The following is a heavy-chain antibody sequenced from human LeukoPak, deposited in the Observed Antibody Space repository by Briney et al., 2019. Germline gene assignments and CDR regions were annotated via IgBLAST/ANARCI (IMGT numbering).Heavy chain of an antibody. J-gene: IGHJ4*02. D-gene: IGHD3-22*01. Sequence: GGSLRLSCAVSGITLSNYGMSWVRQAPGKGLEWVAGISDSGGRTKYADSVKGRFTISRDNPKNTLYLQMNSLRAEDTAVYFCAKRGVVIRVILVGFHKEAYYFDSWGQGALVTVSS. CDR3: AKRGVVIRVILVGFHKEAYYFDS. CDR1: GITLSNYG. V-gene: IGHV3-23*01. CDR2: ISDSGGRT.